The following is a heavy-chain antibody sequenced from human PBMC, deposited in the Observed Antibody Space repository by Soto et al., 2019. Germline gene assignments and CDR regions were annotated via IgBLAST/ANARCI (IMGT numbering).Heavy chain of an antibody. J-gene: IGHJ4*02. CDR3: AREESLVDY. Sequence: PGGSLRLSCAASGFSFSNYEMNWVRQAPGKGLEWVSYISSSSRTIYYADSVRGRFTISRDNAKNSVYLQMNSLRAEDTAVYYCAREESLVDYWGQGTLVTVSS. D-gene: IGHD2-21*01. V-gene: IGHV3-48*03. CDR2: ISSSSRTI. CDR1: GFSFSNYE.